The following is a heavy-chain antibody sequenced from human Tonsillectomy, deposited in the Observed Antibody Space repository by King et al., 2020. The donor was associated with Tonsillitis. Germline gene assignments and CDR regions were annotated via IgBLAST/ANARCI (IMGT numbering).Heavy chain of an antibody. Sequence: VQLVESGGGLVQPDRSLRLSCAASGFTFDDYAMHWVRQAPGKGLEWVSGISWNSGSIGYADSVKGRFTISRDNAKNSLYLQMNSLRAEDTALYYCAKDRGYGDYEFYYYYGMDVWGQGTTVTVSS. D-gene: IGHD4-17*01. CDR2: ISWNSGSI. V-gene: IGHV3-9*01. CDR3: AKDRGYGDYEFYYYYGMDV. J-gene: IGHJ6*02. CDR1: GFTFDDYA.